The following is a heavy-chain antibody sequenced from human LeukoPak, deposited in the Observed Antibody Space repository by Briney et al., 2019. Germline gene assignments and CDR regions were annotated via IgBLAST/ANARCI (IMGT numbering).Heavy chain of an antibody. J-gene: IGHJ3*02. D-gene: IGHD2-2*01. CDR1: GGSISSYY. Sequence: SETLSLTCTVSGGSISSYYWSWIRQPPGKGLEWIGYIYYSGSTNYNPSLKSRVTISVDTSKNQFSLKLSSVTAADTAVYYCARVGPAANAFDSWGQGTMVTVSS. CDR2: IYYSGST. V-gene: IGHV4-59*12. CDR3: ARVGPAANAFDS.